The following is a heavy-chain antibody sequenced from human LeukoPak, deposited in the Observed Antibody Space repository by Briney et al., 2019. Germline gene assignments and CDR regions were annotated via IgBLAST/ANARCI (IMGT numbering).Heavy chain of an antibody. Sequence: GGSLRLSCGTSGFRFRTYAMTWVRQAPGKGLEWVSTITDVGDRALYIDSVRGRFTIFRDDSKNTLYLQMNSLRAEDTAVYYCSKDQDFRLGSMDFWGQGTLVTVSS. CDR2: ITDVGDRA. V-gene: IGHV3-23*01. J-gene: IGHJ4*02. CDR1: GFRFRTYA. D-gene: IGHD7-27*01. CDR3: SKDQDFRLGSMDF.